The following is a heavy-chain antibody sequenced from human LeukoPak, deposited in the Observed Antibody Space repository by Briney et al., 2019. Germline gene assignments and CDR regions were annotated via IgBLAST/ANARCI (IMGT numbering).Heavy chain of an antibody. CDR1: GLTFSSYE. V-gene: IGHV3-48*03. CDR3: TAPESFDY. Sequence: PGGSLRLSCAASGLTFSSYEMNWVRQAPGKGLEWLSYISNSCGTIYYADSVKGRFTISRDNAKNSLYLQMNSLRAEDTAIYYCTAPESFDYWGQGTLVTVSS. D-gene: IGHD1-14*01. J-gene: IGHJ4*02. CDR2: ISNSCGTI.